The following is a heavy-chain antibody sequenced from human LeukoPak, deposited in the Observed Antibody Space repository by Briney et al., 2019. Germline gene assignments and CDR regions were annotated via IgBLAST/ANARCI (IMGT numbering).Heavy chain of an antibody. J-gene: IGHJ3*02. V-gene: IGHV4-59*01. CDR2: IYYSGST. CDR1: SGSISSDY. Sequence: PSETLSLTCTVASGSISSDYWSWIPQPPGKGLESIRDIYYSGSTNYNPSLKSRVTISVETSKNQFSLKLSSVTAAATAVYYCARGKTYYDISKDAFDIWGQGTIVTVSS. D-gene: IGHD3-22*01. CDR3: ARGKTYYDISKDAFDI.